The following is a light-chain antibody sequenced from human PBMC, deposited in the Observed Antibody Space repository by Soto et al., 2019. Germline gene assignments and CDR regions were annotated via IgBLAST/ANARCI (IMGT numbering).Light chain of an antibody. CDR1: QSLSSY. V-gene: IGKV3-20*01. J-gene: IGKJ1*01. CDR2: GAS. CDR3: QQYRSSPS. Sequence: IVLTQSPGTLSLSPGERATLPCRASQSLSSYLAWYQQKPGQAPRLPIYGASSRATGIPDRFSGSGSGTDFTLTISRLEPEDFAVYYCQQYRSSPSFGQGTKV.